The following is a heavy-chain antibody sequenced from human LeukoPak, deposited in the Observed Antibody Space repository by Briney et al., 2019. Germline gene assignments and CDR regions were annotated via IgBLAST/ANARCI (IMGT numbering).Heavy chain of an antibody. V-gene: IGHV3-7*01. D-gene: IGHD2-2*01. CDR3: ARNRGYCSSTSCYETSDY. CDR2: IKQDGSEK. CDR1: GFTFSSYW. J-gene: IGHJ4*02. Sequence: GGSLRLSCAASGFTFSSYWMSWVRQAPGKGLEWVANIKQDGSEKYYVDSVKGRFTISRDNAKNSLYLQMNSLRAEDTAVYYCARNRGYCSSTSCYETSDYWGQGTLVTVSS.